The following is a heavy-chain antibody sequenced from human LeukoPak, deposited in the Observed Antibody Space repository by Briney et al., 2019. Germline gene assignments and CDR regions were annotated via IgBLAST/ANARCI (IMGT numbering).Heavy chain of an antibody. Sequence: PGGSLRLSCAASGFPVSSKYMSWVRQAPGKGLEWVSIIYSGGGTHYADSVKGRFTISRDNAKNSLYLQMNSLRDEDTAVYYCARELGAPPCIWGQGTLVTVSS. CDR3: ARELGAPPCI. J-gene: IGHJ4*02. V-gene: IGHV3-53*01. CDR1: GFPVSSKY. CDR2: IYSGGGT.